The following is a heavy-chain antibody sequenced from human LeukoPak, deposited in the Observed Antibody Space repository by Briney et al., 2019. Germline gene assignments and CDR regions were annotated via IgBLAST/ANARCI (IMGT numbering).Heavy chain of an antibody. CDR2: ISSSGSTI. CDR3: ARIFSGGPTGHSFDI. Sequence: QPGGSLRLSCAASGFTFSSYEMNWVRQAPGKGLEWVSYISSSGSTIYYADSVKGRFTISRDNAKNSLYLQMNSLRAEDTAVYYCARIFSGGPTGHSFDIWGQGTMVTVSS. V-gene: IGHV3-48*03. CDR1: GFTFSSYE. J-gene: IGHJ3*02. D-gene: IGHD2-15*01.